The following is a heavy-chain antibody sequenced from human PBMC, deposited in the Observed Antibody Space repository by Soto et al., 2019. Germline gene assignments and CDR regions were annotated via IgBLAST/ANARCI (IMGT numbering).Heavy chain of an antibody. Sequence: SETLSLTCTVSGGSISSSSYYWGWIRQPPGKGLEWIGSIYYSGSTYYNPSLKSRVTISVDTSKNQFSLKLSSVTAADTAVYYCVTGDSGYDFFFDYWGQGTLVTVSS. CDR2: IYYSGST. J-gene: IGHJ4*02. CDR1: GGSISSSSYY. D-gene: IGHD5-12*01. CDR3: VTGDSGYDFFFDY. V-gene: IGHV4-39*01.